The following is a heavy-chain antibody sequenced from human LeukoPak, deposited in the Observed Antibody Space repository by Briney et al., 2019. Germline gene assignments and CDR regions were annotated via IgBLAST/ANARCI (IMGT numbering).Heavy chain of an antibody. CDR1: RFTFSSYA. V-gene: IGHV3-23*01. CDR3: AKAGRYWYFDY. J-gene: IGHJ4*02. CDR2: ISGGGGST. Sequence: GGSLRLSCAASRFTFSSYAMSWVRQAPGKGLEWVSAISGGGGSTYYADSVKGRFTISRDSSKNTLYLQMNSLRAEDTAVYYCAKAGRYWYFDYWGQGTLVTVSS. D-gene: IGHD2-8*02.